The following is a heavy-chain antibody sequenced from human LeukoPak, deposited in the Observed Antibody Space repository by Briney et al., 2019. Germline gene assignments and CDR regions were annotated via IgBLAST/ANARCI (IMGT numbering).Heavy chain of an antibody. D-gene: IGHD3-10*01. Sequence: GGSLRLSCAASGFTFSNYAMAWVRQAPGGGLEWVSAISRSDYTTYYTDSVEGRFTISRDNSKNTVYVQMNSLRAEGTAVYYCAKDSYSGSGTFYMGSFDYWGQGVLVTVPS. J-gene: IGHJ4*02. V-gene: IGHV3-23*01. CDR1: GFTFSNYA. CDR2: ISRSDYTT. CDR3: AKDSYSGSGTFYMGSFDY.